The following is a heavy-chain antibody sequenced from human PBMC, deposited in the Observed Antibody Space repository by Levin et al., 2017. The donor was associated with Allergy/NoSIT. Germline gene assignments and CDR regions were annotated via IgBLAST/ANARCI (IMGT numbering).Heavy chain of an antibody. CDR2: ISGSGGGT. Sequence: GGSLRLSCAASGFTFNNSPMSWVRQAPGKGLEWVSAISGSGGGTYYADSVKGRFTISRDNSKNTLYLQVNSLRAEDTAVYYCAKDPTGGYNDYAFRYFDLWGRGTLVTVSS. V-gene: IGHV3-23*01. CDR3: AKDPTGGYNDYAFRYFDL. J-gene: IGHJ2*01. CDR1: GFTFNNSP. D-gene: IGHD5-12*01.